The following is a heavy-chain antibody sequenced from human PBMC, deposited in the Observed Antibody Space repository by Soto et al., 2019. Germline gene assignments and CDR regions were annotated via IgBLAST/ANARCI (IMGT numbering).Heavy chain of an antibody. CDR3: TSSYYYDSSGYDY. V-gene: IGHV3-73*01. CDR2: IRSKANSYAT. Sequence: GGSLRLSCAASGFTFSGSAMHWVRQASGKGLEWVGRIRSKANSYATAYAASVKGRFTISRDDSKNTVYLQMNSLKTVDTAVYYCTSSYYYDSSGYDYWGQGTLVTVSS. J-gene: IGHJ4*02. D-gene: IGHD3-22*01. CDR1: GFTFSGSA.